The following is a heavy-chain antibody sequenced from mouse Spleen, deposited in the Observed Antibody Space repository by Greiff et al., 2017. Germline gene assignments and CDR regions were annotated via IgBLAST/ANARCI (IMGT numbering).Heavy chain of an antibody. CDR3: ARDRGIYYDYGGFAY. Sequence: EVQVVESEGGLVQPGSSMKLSCTASGFTFSDYYMAWVRQVPEKGLEWVANINYDGSSTYYLDSLKSRFIISRDNAKNILYLQMSSLKSEDTATYYCARDRGIYYDYGGFAYWGQGTLVTVSA. D-gene: IGHD2-4*01. CDR1: GFTFSDYY. J-gene: IGHJ3*01. V-gene: IGHV5-16*01. CDR2: INYDGSST.